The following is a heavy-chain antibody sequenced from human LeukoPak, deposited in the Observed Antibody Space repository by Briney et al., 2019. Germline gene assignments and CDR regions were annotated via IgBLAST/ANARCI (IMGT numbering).Heavy chain of an antibody. Sequence: GGSLRLSCAASGFTFSSYWMHWVRQAPGTGLLWVSRIRSDGSSTSYADSVKGRFTISRDNAKNTLYLQMNGLRAEDTAVYYCARVGFSDSSGFPLDYWGQGTLVTVSS. CDR2: IRSDGSST. CDR1: GFTFSSYW. V-gene: IGHV3-74*01. CDR3: ARVGFSDSSGFPLDY. J-gene: IGHJ4*02. D-gene: IGHD3-22*01.